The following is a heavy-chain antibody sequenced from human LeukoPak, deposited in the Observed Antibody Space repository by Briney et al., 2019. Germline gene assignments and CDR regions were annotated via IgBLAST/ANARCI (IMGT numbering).Heavy chain of an antibody. CDR2: ISYSGGT. CDR3: ARRVIMSATGVPDTWLDP. V-gene: IGHV4-59*08. Sequence: PSETLSLTCTVSGGSISNYYWNWIRQPPGKGLEWVGHISYSGGTKYNPSLQSRVTISIDASKNQFSLNLSSVTAADTAVYYCARRVIMSATGVPDTWLDPWGQGILSPSHQ. CDR1: GGSISNYY. J-gene: IGHJ5*02. D-gene: IGHD2-8*02.